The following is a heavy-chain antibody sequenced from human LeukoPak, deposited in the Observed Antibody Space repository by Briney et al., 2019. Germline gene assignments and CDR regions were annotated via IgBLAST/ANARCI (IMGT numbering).Heavy chain of an antibody. CDR2: IKQDGSEK. J-gene: IGHJ4*02. D-gene: IGHD6-6*01. Sequence: PGGSLRLSCAASGFTFSSYWMSWVRQAPGKGLEWVANIKQDGSEKYYVDSVKGRFTISRDNAKNSLYLQMNSLRAEDTAVYYCASAPYSSSIDYWGQGTLVTVSS. V-gene: IGHV3-7*01. CDR1: GFTFSSYW. CDR3: ASAPYSSSIDY.